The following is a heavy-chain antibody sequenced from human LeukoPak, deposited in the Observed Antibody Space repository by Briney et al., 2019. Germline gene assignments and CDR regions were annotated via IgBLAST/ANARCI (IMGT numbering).Heavy chain of an antibody. V-gene: IGHV4-59*01. J-gene: IGHJ5*02. CDR2: IYYSGST. CDR1: GGSISSYY. D-gene: IGHD2-21*02. CDR3: ARGTADWFDP. Sequence: SETLSLTCTVSGGSISSYYWSWIRQPPGKGLEWIGYIYYSGSTNHNPSLKSRVTISVDTSKNQFSLKLSSVTAADTAVYYCARGTADWFDPWGQGTLVTVSS.